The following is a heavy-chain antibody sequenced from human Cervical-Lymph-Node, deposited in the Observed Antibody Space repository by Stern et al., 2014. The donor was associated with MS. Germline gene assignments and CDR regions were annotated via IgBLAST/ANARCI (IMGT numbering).Heavy chain of an antibody. CDR3: STVGCKSSGTTCDGWFDP. J-gene: IGHJ5*02. V-gene: IGHV4-61*01. CDR2: SDYSGTT. D-gene: IGHD2/OR15-2a*01. CDR1: GASVGSYNYY. Sequence: QLQLQESGPGLVKPSETLSLICTVSGASVGSYNYYWSWIRQPPGKGLDWNGYSDYSGTTNYNPSLKSRITISVDTSKNQFSLRLSSVTAADTAVYYCSTVGCKSSGTTCDGWFDPWGQGTLVTVSS.